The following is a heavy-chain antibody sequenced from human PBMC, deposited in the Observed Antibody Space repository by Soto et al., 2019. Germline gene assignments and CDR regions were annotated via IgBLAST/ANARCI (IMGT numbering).Heavy chain of an antibody. J-gene: IGHJ6*02. CDR2: VSAGGDMT. D-gene: IGHD3-10*01. Sequence: DVQLLESGGHLVQPGGSLRLSCAASGFTFSSYAMSWVRQAPGKGLEWVSSVSAGGDMTYDSDSVMGRFTISRDKSNNALFLQMNSLRIEDTALAYCARGDRGGSGSPSSYYYSGLDVWGQGATVTVS. CDR1: GFTFSSYA. V-gene: IGHV3-23*01. CDR3: ARGDRGGSGSPSSYYYSGLDV.